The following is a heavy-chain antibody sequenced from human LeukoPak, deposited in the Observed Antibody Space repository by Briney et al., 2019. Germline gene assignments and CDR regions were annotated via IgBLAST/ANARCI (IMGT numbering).Heavy chain of an antibody. V-gene: IGHV1-2*02. D-gene: IGHD6-19*01. Sequence: ASVKVSCKASGYTFTGYYMHWVRQAPGQGLEWMGWINPNSGGTNYAQKFQGRVTMTRDTSTSTAYMELRSLRSDDTAVYYCARVQGSSGWYIFDYWGQGTLVTVSS. J-gene: IGHJ4*02. CDR2: INPNSGGT. CDR3: ARVQGSSGWYIFDY. CDR1: GYTFTGYY.